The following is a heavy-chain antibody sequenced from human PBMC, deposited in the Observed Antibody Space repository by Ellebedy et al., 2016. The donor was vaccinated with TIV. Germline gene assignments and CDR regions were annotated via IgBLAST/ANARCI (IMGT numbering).Heavy chain of an antibody. CDR2: IYYSGST. Sequence: ESLKISCTVSGGSISSSSYYWGWIRQPPGKGLEWIGSIYYSGSTYYNPSLKIRVTISVDTSKNQFSLKLSSVTAADTAVYYCARDSSHTYYYGSGGFDYWGQGTLVTVSS. CDR1: GGSISSSSYY. J-gene: IGHJ4*02. D-gene: IGHD3-10*01. V-gene: IGHV4-39*07. CDR3: ARDSSHTYYYGSGGFDY.